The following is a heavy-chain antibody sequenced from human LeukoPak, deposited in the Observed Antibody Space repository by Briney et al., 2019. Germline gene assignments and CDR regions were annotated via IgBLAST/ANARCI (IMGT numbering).Heavy chain of an antibody. CDR2: IYYSGST. J-gene: IGHJ4*02. Sequence: PSETLSLTCTVSGGSISGYYWSWIRQPPGKGLEWIGYIYYSGSTKYNPSLKSRVTISVDTSKNQFSLKLSSVTAADIAVYYCARQDFFDSSGYLGVNYWGQGALVTVSS. CDR1: GGSISGYY. V-gene: IGHV4-59*08. D-gene: IGHD3-22*01. CDR3: ARQDFFDSSGYLGVNY.